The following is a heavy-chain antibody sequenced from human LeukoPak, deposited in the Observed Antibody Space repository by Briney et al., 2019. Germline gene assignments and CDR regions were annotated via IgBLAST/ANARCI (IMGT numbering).Heavy chain of an antibody. CDR2: INPSGGST. D-gene: IGHD4-17*01. J-gene: IGHJ6*02. CDR3: ARDGADTVTTLGGEYYYYYGMDV. Sequence: GASVKVSCKASGYTLTSYYMHWVRQAPGQGLEWMGIINPSGGSTSYAQKFQGRVTMTRDTSTSTVHMELSSLRSEDTAVYYCARDGADTVTTLGGEYYYYYGMDVWGQGTTVTVSS. V-gene: IGHV1-46*01. CDR1: GYTLTSYY.